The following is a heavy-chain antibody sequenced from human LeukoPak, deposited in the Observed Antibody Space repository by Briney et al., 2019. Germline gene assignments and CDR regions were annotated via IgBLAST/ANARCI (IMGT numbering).Heavy chain of an antibody. D-gene: IGHD6-19*01. V-gene: IGHV3-23*01. J-gene: IGHJ5*02. CDR1: GFTFSSYS. Sequence: GGALRLSCAASGFTFSSYSMIWVRQAPGKGLEGVSFISGSGCTTFYARLVKGRFTISRDKSKNTLYLQMNSLRAEDTAVYYCAKKVVEVAGQHWFDPWGQGTLVTVSS. CDR2: ISGSGCTT. CDR3: AKKVVEVAGQHWFDP.